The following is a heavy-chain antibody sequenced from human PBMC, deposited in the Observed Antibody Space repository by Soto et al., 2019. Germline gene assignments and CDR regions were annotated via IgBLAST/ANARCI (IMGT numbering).Heavy chain of an antibody. V-gene: IGHV1-18*01. J-gene: IGHJ6*02. Sequence: ASVKVSCKASGYTFTSYGISWVRQAPGQGLEWMGWISAYNGNTNYAQKLQGRVTMTTDTSTSTAYMELRSLRSDDTAVYYCARDGPMTTVTKSRYYYYGMDVWGQGTTVTVSS. CDR1: GYTFTSYG. CDR3: ARDGPMTTVTKSRYYYYGMDV. D-gene: IGHD4-4*01. CDR2: ISAYNGNT.